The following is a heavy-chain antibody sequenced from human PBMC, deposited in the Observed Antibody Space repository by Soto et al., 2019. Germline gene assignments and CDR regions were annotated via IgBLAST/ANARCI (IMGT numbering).Heavy chain of an antibody. D-gene: IGHD2-2*01. V-gene: IGHV5-51*01. CDR2: IYPGDSDT. CDR1: GYSFTSYW. Sequence: PGESLKISCKGSGYSFTSYWIGWVRQMPGKGLEWMGIIYPGDSDTRYSPSFQGQVTISADKSISTAYLQWSSLKASDTAMYYCARLGPVPAAICSEPAYYYYYGMDVWGQGTTVTVSS. CDR3: ARLGPVPAAICSEPAYYYYYGMDV. J-gene: IGHJ6*02.